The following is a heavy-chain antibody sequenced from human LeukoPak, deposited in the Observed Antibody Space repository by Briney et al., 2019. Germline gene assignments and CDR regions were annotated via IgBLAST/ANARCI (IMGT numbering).Heavy chain of an antibody. CDR2: VKQDESEK. D-gene: IGHD1-26*01. V-gene: IGHV3-7*01. CDR3: ARGMVGAIGLYYMDV. J-gene: IGHJ6*03. CDR1: GLSFSSYG. Sequence: GGSLRLSCAASGLSFSSYGMSWVRQAPGKGLEWVANVKQDESEKYYVDSVKGRFTISRDNAKNSLYLQMNSLRAEDTAVYYCARGMVGAIGLYYMDVWGKGTTVTVSS.